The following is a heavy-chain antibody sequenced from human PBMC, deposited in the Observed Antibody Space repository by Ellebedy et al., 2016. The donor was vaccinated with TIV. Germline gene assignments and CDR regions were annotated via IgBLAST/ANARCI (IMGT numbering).Heavy chain of an antibody. J-gene: IGHJ4*02. V-gene: IGHV3-53*01. CDR3: ARGRKDYGDYPD. D-gene: IGHD4-17*01. Sequence: GGSLRLXXAASGFTVSSNYLTWVRQAPGKGLEWVSVIYYGGNTYYADSVKGRFTISTDNSKNTLYLQMHSLRAEDTAVYYCARGRKDYGDYPDWGQGTLVTVSS. CDR1: GFTVSSNY. CDR2: IYYGGNT.